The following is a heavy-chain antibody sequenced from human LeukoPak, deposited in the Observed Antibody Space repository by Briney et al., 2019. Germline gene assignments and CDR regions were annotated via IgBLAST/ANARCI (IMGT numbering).Heavy chain of an antibody. Sequence: PGGSLRLSCAASGFTFSSYWMSWVRQAPGKGLEWVANIKQDGSEKYYVDSVKGRFTISRDNAKNSLYLQMNSLRAEDTAVYYCAKAHLQLWSYFDYWGQGTLVTVSS. CDR1: GFTFSSYW. CDR2: IKQDGSEK. CDR3: AKAHLQLWSYFDY. J-gene: IGHJ4*02. V-gene: IGHV3-7*03. D-gene: IGHD5-18*01.